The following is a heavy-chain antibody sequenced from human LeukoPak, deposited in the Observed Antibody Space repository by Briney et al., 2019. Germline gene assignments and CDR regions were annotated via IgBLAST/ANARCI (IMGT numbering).Heavy chain of an antibody. CDR3: AGSLGYSSSWHFDY. J-gene: IGHJ4*02. Sequence: ASVKVSCKASGYTFTSYGIGWVRQAPGQGLEWMGWISAYNGNTNYAQKLQGRVTMTTDTSTSTAYMELRSLRSDDTAVYYCAGSLGYSSSWHFDYWGQGTLVTVSS. CDR1: GYTFTSYG. CDR2: ISAYNGNT. V-gene: IGHV1-18*01. D-gene: IGHD6-13*01.